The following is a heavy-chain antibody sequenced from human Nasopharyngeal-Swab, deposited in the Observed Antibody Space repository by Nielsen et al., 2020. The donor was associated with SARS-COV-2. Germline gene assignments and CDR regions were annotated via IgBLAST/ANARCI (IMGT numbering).Heavy chain of an antibody. Sequence: GRQAPGTGLEWVSAISGSGGSTYYADSVKGRFTISRDNSKNTLYLQMNSLRAEDTAVYYCAKDPPVYSSSWYYYWGQGTLVTVSS. CDR3: AKDPPVYSSSWYYY. V-gene: IGHV3-23*01. J-gene: IGHJ4*02. CDR2: ISGSGGST. D-gene: IGHD6-13*01.